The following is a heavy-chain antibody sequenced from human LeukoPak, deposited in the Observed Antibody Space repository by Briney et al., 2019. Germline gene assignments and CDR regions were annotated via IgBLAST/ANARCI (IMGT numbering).Heavy chain of an antibody. V-gene: IGHV1-18*04. CDR2: ISAYNSNT. J-gene: IGHJ5*02. CDR1: GYASSAYTFTSYG. CDR3: ARDAGRGSSSFWFDP. Sequence: ASVKVSCKSSGYASSAYTFTSYGLSWVRQAPGQGLEWMGWISAYNSNTNYARRFQGRVTMTTDTSTSTAYLELRSLRSDDTAVYYCARDAGRGSSSFWFDPWGQGTLVTVSS. D-gene: IGHD6-6*01.